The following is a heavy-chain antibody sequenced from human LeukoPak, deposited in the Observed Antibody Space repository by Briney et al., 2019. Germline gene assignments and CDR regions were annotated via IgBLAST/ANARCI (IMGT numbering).Heavy chain of an antibody. CDR1: GFTFSSYA. CDR3: AREAYWGGSAKGFDY. Sequence: GGSLSLSCTASGFTFSSYAMNWVRQAPGKGLQWVSYIDKTSSNIYYADSVKGRFTISRDNAKNSLFLQMNSLRDEDSALYYCAREAYWGGSAKGFDYSGQGTLVIVSS. CDR2: IDKTSSNI. D-gene: IGHD7-27*01. J-gene: IGHJ4*02. V-gene: IGHV3-48*02.